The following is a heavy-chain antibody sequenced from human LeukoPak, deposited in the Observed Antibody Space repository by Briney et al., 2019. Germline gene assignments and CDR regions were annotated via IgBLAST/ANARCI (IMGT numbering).Heavy chain of an antibody. CDR3: AKGGGGTNYYYMDV. D-gene: IGHD1-1*01. CDR1: GFTFDDYA. CDR2: ISWNSGSI. J-gene: IGHJ6*03. V-gene: IGHV3-9*03. Sequence: GGSLRLSCAASGFTFDDYAMHWVRQAPGKGLEWVSGISWNSGSIGYADSVKGRFTISRDNAKNSLYLQMNSLRAEDMALYYCAKGGGGTNYYYMDVWDKGTTVTVSS.